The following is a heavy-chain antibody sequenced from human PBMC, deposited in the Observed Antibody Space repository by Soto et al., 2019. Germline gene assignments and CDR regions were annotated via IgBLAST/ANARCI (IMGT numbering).Heavy chain of an antibody. V-gene: IGHV3-11*06. CDR2: ISTRSTYT. D-gene: IGHD1-1*01. CDR1: GFIFSDYY. CDR3: ARDLAWKRGKVGRYYYGMDV. Sequence: QVLLVESGGGLVKAGGSLRLSCAASGFIFSDYYMSWVRQTPGKGLEWVSYISTRSTYTNYADSVKGRFTISRDNTKNSLYLQMDSLRVEDTAVYYCARDLAWKRGKVGRYYYGMDVWGQGTTVNVS. J-gene: IGHJ6*02.